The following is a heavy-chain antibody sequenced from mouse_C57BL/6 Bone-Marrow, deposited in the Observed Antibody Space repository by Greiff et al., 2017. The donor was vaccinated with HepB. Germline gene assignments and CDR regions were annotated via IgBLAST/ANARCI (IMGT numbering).Heavy chain of an antibody. Sequence: QVQLQQSGPELVKPGASVKISCKASGYSFSSSWMNWVKQRPGKGLEWIGRIYPGDGDTNYNGKFKGKATLTADKSSSTAYMQLSSLTSEDSAVYFCSRSGYYGSSSYHYAMDYWGQGTSVTVSS. V-gene: IGHV1-82*01. J-gene: IGHJ4*01. CDR1: GYSFSSSW. CDR2: IYPGDGDT. CDR3: SRSGYYGSSSYHYAMDY. D-gene: IGHD1-1*01.